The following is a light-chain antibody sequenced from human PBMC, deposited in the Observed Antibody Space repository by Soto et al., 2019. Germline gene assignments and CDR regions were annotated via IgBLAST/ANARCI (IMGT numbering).Light chain of an antibody. CDR2: KAS. CDR1: QSISGF. CDR3: QQYNAYPYT. V-gene: IGKV1-5*03. J-gene: IGKJ2*01. Sequence: DIQMTQSPSTLSASVGDIVTITCRASQSISGFLAWYQQKPGKAPKLLIYKASSLESGVPSRFSGSGSGTEFTLTISSLQPDDFATYYCQQYNAYPYTFGQGTKLEIK.